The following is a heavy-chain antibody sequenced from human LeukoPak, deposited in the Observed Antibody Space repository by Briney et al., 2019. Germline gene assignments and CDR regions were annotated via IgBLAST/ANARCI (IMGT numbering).Heavy chain of an antibody. CDR1: GFTFSSYA. V-gene: IGHV3-23*01. J-gene: IGHJ4*02. D-gene: IGHD3-16*01. CDR2: ISGSGGST. Sequence: PPGGSLRLSCAASGFTFSSYAMSWVRQAPGKGLEWVSAISGSGGSTYYADSVKGRFTISRDNSKNTLYLQMNSLRAEDTAVYYCAKTSGESGIWFGELLSYDYVWGSYYFDYWGQGTLVTVSS. CDR3: AKTSGESGIWFGELLSYDYVWGSYYFDY.